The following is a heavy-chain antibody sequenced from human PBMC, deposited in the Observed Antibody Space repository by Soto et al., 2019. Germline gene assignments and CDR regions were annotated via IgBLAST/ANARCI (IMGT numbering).Heavy chain of an antibody. CDR3: AKGDNRAWLEGWFDS. CDR1: GFTFDDYA. CDR2: INWKGGSV. J-gene: IGHJ5*01. V-gene: IGHV3-9*01. Sequence: EVQLVNSGGGLVQPGRSLRLSCAATGFTFDDYAMHWVRQAPGKGLEWVSGINWKGGSVGYADSVKGRFTISRDNAKRSLFLQMNSLRIEDTAFYFCAKGDNRAWLEGWFDSWGQGTLVTVSS. D-gene: IGHD1-1*01.